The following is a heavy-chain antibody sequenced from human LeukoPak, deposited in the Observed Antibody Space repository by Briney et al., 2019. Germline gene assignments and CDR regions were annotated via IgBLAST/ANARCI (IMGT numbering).Heavy chain of an antibody. D-gene: IGHD5-18*01. J-gene: IGHJ4*02. V-gene: IGHV4-4*07. CDR3: ASRRGYSYGYARTFDY. CDR1: GGSISSYY. CDR2: IYTSGST. Sequence: SETLSLTCTVSGGSISSYYWSWIRQPAGKGLEWIGRIYTSGSTNYNPSLKSRVTMSVDTSKNQFSLKLSSVTAADTAVYYCASRRGYSYGYARTFDYWGQGTLVTVSS.